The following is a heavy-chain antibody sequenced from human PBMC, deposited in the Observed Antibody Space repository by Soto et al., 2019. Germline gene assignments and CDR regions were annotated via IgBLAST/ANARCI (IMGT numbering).Heavy chain of an antibody. D-gene: IGHD2-21*02. CDR1: GFTFSNYT. Sequence: GGSLRLSCAGSGFTFSNYTMNWVRQAPGKRLEWVSSISRSNSYIKYADSVKGRFTVSRDNAKNSLYLQMSSLRVEDTAIYSCARRLLSGLILGSNFDYWGQGTLVTVSS. V-gene: IGHV3-21*01. CDR2: ISRSNSYI. CDR3: ARRLLSGLILGSNFDY. J-gene: IGHJ4*02.